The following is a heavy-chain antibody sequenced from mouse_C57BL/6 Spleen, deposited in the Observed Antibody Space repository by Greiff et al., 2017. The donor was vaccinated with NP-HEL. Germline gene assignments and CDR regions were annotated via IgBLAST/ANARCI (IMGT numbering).Heavy chain of an antibody. D-gene: IGHD3-2*02. V-gene: IGHV1-81*01. J-gene: IGHJ1*03. Sequence: QVQLQQPGAELARPGASVKLSCKASGYTFTSYGISWVKQRTGQGLEWIGEIYPRRGNTYYNEKFKGKATLTADKSSSTAYMELRSLTSEDSAVYFCAREAYFDVWGTGTTVTVSS. CDR2: IYPRRGNT. CDR3: AREAYFDV. CDR1: GYTFTSYG.